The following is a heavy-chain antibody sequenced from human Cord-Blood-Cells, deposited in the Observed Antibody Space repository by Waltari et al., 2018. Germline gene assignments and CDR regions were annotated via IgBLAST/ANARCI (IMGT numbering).Heavy chain of an antibody. V-gene: IGHV4-34*01. CDR3: ARRVLAAAAYYYYYYMDV. J-gene: IGHJ6*03. CDR1: GGSFSGYY. D-gene: IGHD6-13*01. CDR2: INHSGST. Sequence: QVQLQQWGAGLLKPSETLSLTCAVYGGSFSGYYWSWIRQPPGKGLEWIGEINHSGSTNYHPARKSRVTRSVDTSKNQFSLKLSSVTAADTAVYYCARRVLAAAAYYYYYYMDVWGKGTTVTVSS.